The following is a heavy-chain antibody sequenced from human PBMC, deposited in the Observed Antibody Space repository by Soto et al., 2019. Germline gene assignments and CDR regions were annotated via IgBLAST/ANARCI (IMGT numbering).Heavy chain of an antibody. Sequence: PGGSLRLSCSGFGFSINTYWMNWIRQTPGKGMEWVSNINTEGNAKNYVDPVKGRFFVSRDNTRNSLDLQMTSLRVEDSAIYFCAEWDISNXWGQVILVTVSX. V-gene: IGHV3-7*01. J-gene: IGHJ4*02. D-gene: IGHD2-15*01. CDR1: GFSINTYW. CDR3: AEWDISNX. CDR2: INTEGNAK.